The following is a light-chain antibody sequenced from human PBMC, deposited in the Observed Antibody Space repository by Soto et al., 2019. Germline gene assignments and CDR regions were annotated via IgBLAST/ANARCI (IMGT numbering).Light chain of an antibody. CDR1: QSITSSY. CDR3: QLYDSSSYT. Sequence: EIVLTQSPGTLTLSPGERATLSCRASQSITSSYLAWYQQKPGQAPRLLIYGASRRATDIPDRFSGSGSGTDFTLPISRLEPEDFAVYFCQLYDSSSYTFGQGTKLEIK. CDR2: GAS. V-gene: IGKV3-20*01. J-gene: IGKJ2*01.